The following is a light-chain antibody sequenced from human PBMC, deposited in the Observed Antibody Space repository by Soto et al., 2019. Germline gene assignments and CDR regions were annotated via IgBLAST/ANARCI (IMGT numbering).Light chain of an antibody. Sequence: QSVLTQPASVSGSPGQSXXXXXXXTSSDVGGYNYVSWYQQHPGKAPKLLINDVSNRPSGVSSRFSGSKSGNTASLTISGLQAEDEADYYCSSYTISSTYVFGTGTKVTVL. CDR3: SSYTISSTYV. CDR2: DVS. V-gene: IGLV2-14*01. CDR1: SSDVGGYNY. J-gene: IGLJ1*01.